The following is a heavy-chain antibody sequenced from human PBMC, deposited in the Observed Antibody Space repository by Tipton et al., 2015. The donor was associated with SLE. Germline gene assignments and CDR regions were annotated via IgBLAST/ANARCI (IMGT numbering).Heavy chain of an antibody. V-gene: IGHV4-38-2*02. CDR3: ASNGNDSPYYYYGLYV. J-gene: IGHJ6*02. D-gene: IGHD1-1*01. Sequence: TLSLTCTVSGYFISSGYYWGWIRQSPGKGLEWIGSVYRSGGTYYNPSLKSRVTISVDTSKNQFSLNLSSVSAADTAVYYCASNGNDSPYYYYGLYVWGQGTTVTVSS. CDR2: VYRSGGT. CDR1: GYFISSGYY.